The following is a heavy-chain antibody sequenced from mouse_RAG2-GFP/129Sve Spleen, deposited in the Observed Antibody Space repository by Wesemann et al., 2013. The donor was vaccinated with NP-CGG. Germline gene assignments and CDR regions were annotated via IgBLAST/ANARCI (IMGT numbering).Heavy chain of an antibody. CDR3: ARQSSTGGSSYYFDY. Sequence: GAELVKPGASVKLSCKASGYTFTSYWMHWVKQRPGQGLEWIGEINPSNGRTNYNEKFKSKATLTVDKSSSTAYMQLSSLTSEDSAVYYCARQSSTGGSSYYFDYWGAKGHHSHSLL. CDR1: GYTFTSYW. J-gene: IGHJ2*01. D-gene: IGHD1-1*01. CDR2: INPSNGRT. V-gene: IGHV1S81*02.